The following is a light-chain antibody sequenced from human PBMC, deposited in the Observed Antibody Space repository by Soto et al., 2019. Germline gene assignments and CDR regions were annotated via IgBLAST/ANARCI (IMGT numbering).Light chain of an antibody. CDR3: QQRSNWPSIT. Sequence: EIVLTQSPASLSLSPGDRATLSCRATQSVSSYLVWYQQKPGQAPRLLIYDASNRATGIPARFSGSGSGTDSTLTISSLEPEDFAVYYCQQRSNWPSITFGQGTRLEI. J-gene: IGKJ5*01. CDR1: QSVSSY. CDR2: DAS. V-gene: IGKV3-11*01.